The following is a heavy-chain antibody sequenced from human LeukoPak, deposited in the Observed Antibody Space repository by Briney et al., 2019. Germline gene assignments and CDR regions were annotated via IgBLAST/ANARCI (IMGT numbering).Heavy chain of an antibody. CDR3: TTLAYYDILTGYHFYLDY. D-gene: IGHD3-9*01. CDR1: GFTFSNAW. CDR2: IKSKTDGGTT. Sequence: GGSLRLSCAASGFTFSNAWMSWVRRAPGKGLEWVGRIKSKTDGGTTDYAAPVKGRFTISRDDSKNTLYLQMNSLKTEDTAVYYCTTLAYYDILTGYHFYLDYWGQGTLVTVSS. J-gene: IGHJ4*02. V-gene: IGHV3-15*01.